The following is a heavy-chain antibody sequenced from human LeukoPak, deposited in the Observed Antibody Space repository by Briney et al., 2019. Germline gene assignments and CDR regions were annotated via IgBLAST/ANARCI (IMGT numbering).Heavy chain of an antibody. CDR1: GYTFTSYY. D-gene: IGHD3-10*01. CDR3: ARDLRFGELSFLPFDY. Sequence: GASVKVSCKASGYTFTSYYLHWVRQAPGQGLEWMGIINPSAGSTSYAQKFQGRVTLTRDMSTCTVYMEVSSLRSEDTAVYYCARDLRFGELSFLPFDYWGQGTLVTVSS. V-gene: IGHV1-46*01. CDR2: INPSAGST. J-gene: IGHJ4*02.